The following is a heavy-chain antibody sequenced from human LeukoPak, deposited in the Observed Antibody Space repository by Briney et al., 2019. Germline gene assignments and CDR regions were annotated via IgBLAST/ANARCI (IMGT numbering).Heavy chain of an antibody. CDR2: IYTSGST. Sequence: SETLSLTCTVSGGSISSYYWSWIRQPAGKGLEWIGRIYTSGSTNYNPSLKSRVTISVDTSKNQFSLKLSSVTAADTAVYYCARQTIGSGWYFFVRSSFDYWGQGTLVTISS. D-gene: IGHD6-19*01. CDR3: ARQTIGSGWYFFVRSSFDY. CDR1: GGSISSYY. V-gene: IGHV4-4*07. J-gene: IGHJ4*02.